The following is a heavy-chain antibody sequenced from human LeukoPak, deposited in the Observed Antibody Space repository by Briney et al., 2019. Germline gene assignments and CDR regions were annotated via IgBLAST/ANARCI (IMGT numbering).Heavy chain of an antibody. J-gene: IGHJ4*02. CDR3: ANGGYCSSTSCYPFPHPPDY. D-gene: IGHD2-2*01. V-gene: IGHV3-30*02. CDR2: IRYDGSNK. Sequence: GGSLRLSCAASGFTFSSYGMHWVRQAPGKGLEWVAFIRYDGSNKYYADSVKGRFTISRDNSKNTLYLQMNSLRAEDTAVYYCANGGYCSSTSCYPFPHPPDYWGQGTLVTVSS. CDR1: GFTFSSYG.